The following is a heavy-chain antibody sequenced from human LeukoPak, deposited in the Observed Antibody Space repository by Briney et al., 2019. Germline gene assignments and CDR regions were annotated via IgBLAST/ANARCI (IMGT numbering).Heavy chain of an antibody. D-gene: IGHD6-13*01. CDR1: GGSFSVYY. V-gene: IGHV4-34*01. Sequence: SETLSLTCAVYGGSFSVYYWSWIRQPPGKGLEWIGEINHSGSTNYNPSLKSRVTISVDTSKNQFSLKLSSVTAADTAVYYCARVWGAAAGMDYWGQGTLVTVSS. CDR2: INHSGST. CDR3: ARVWGAAAGMDY. J-gene: IGHJ4*02.